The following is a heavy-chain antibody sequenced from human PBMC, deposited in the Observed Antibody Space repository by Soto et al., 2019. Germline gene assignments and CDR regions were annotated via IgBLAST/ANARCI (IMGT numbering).Heavy chain of an antibody. J-gene: IGHJ6*02. CDR1: GFTFSSYW. Sequence: GGSLRLSCAASGFTFSSYWMSWVRQAPGKGLEWVANIKQDGSEKYYVDSVKGRFTISRDNAKNSLYLQMNSLRAEDTAVYYCARSVYGSGSFQYYYYGMDVWGQGTTVTVSS. CDR3: ARSVYGSGSFQYYYYGMDV. CDR2: IKQDGSEK. D-gene: IGHD3-10*01. V-gene: IGHV3-7*01.